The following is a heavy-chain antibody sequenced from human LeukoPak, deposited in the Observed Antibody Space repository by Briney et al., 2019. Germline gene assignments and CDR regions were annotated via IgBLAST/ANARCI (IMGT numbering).Heavy chain of an antibody. CDR2: ISSYNCNE. Sequence: VSSVQVSCKASVYTFTSYGIIWVLQAPGQGLEWMGCISSYNCNENYAQTLQRRVTITTDTSTSTAYMELSRLRSADTAVYYCARDVRQLLSYWGQGTLVTVSS. CDR3: ARDVRQLLSY. CDR1: VYTFTSYG. D-gene: IGHD2-8*01. J-gene: IGHJ4*02. V-gene: IGHV1-18*01.